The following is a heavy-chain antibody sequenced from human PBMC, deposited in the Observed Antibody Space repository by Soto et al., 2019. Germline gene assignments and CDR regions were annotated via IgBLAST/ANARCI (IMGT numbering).Heavy chain of an antibody. J-gene: IGHJ5*02. CDR3: AHYVSTSPAGWFDP. CDR1: GLSLSTSGEA. V-gene: IGHV2-5*02. Sequence: QITLKESGPTLVKPTQTLTLTCTFSGLSLSTSGEAVDWIRQPPGKALEWLALIYWDDDKRYNPTLKTRLTTTKDTAKNQVVLTLTNMDPVDTATYYCAHYVSTSPAGWFDPWGQGILVTVSS. CDR2: IYWDDDK. D-gene: IGHD3-10*02.